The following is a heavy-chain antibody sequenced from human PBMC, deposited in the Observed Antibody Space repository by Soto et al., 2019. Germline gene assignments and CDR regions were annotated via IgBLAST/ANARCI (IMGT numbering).Heavy chain of an antibody. CDR2: ISSSSSYI. J-gene: IGHJ6*02. V-gene: IGHV3-21*01. CDR1: GFTFSSYS. D-gene: IGHD3-22*01. Sequence: GGALRLSCAASGFTFSSYSMNWVRQAPGKGLEWVSSISSSSSYIYYADSVKGRFTISRDNAKNSLYLQMNSLRAEDTAVYYCARERAYYYDSSGYYSQSYYYYGMDVWGQGTTVTV. CDR3: ARERAYYYDSSGYYSQSYYYYGMDV.